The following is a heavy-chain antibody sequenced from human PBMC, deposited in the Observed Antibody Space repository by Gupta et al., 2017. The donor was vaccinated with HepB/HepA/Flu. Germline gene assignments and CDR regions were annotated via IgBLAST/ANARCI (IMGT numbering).Heavy chain of an antibody. CDR1: GFSFGSYG. J-gene: IGHJ4*02. V-gene: IGHV3-23*01. CDR3: ARPPTLTTFGY. CDR2: ISGSGGST. Sequence: EVQLLESGGGLVQPGGSLRLSCAASGFSFGSYGMGWVRQAPGKGLEWVSGISGSGGSTDYADSVKGRFTISRDNSKNTLHLEMNSLRAEDTALYYCARPPTLTTFGYWGQGTLVTVSP. D-gene: IGHD3-16*01.